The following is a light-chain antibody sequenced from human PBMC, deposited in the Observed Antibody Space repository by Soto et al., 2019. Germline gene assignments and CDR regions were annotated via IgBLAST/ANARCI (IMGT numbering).Light chain of an antibody. CDR1: PAIASF. CDR3: QQLNGSPWT. Sequence: IQLTQSPSSLSASVGDRVTITCRASPAIASFLAWYRQKPGTAPKLLIYGASTLQSGVPSRFSGSRSGTDYTLTIGSLQPEDFATYYCQQLNGSPWTFGQGTKVDIK. V-gene: IGKV1-9*01. CDR2: GAS. J-gene: IGKJ1*01.